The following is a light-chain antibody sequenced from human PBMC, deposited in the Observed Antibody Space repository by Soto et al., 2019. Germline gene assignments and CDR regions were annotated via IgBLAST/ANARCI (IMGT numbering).Light chain of an antibody. CDR3: TSYTSSTHLYV. Sequence: QSVLTQPASVSGSPGQSIAISCTGVRTDVADGYDYVSWYQQHPGQAPQLIIYDVSNRPSGVSDRFSGSKSGNTASLTISGLQAVDEAEYYCTSYTSSTHLYVFGTGTKVTVL. CDR2: DVS. V-gene: IGLV2-14*03. J-gene: IGLJ1*01. CDR1: RTDVADGYDY.